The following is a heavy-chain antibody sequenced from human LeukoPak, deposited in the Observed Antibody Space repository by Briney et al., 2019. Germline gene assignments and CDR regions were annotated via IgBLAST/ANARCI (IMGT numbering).Heavy chain of an antibody. J-gene: IGHJ4*02. Sequence: GGSLRLSCAASKFTFTTFWMSWVRQAPGKGLEWVANIKQDGSESYYGDSVKGRFTNTRDNVKNSLSLQMNSLRAEDTAVYYCARNWNYGSYFFDYWGQGTLVTVSS. D-gene: IGHD1-7*01. CDR2: IKQDGSES. CDR1: KFTFTTFW. V-gene: IGHV3-7*01. CDR3: ARNWNYGSYFFDY.